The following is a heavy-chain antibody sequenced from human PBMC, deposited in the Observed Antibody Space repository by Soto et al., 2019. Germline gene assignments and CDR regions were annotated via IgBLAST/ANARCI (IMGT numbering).Heavy chain of an antibody. CDR3: AKACFVWSSEQPYYFDY. D-gene: IGHD3-16*01. V-gene: IGHV3-23*01. J-gene: IGHJ4*02. Sequence: EVQLLDSGGGLVQPGGSLRLSCAASGFTFSNYVMTWVRQGPGKGLEWVSGISGSGGRSYYADSVKGRFTISRDNSKSTLYLQMNSLRAEDTAVYYCAKACFVWSSEQPYYFDYWGQGTLVTVSS. CDR2: ISGSGGRS. CDR1: GFTFSNYV.